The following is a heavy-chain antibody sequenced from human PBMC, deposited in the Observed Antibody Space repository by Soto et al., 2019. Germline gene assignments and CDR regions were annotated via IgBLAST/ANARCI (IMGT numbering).Heavy chain of an antibody. CDR1: GFNFISSF. Sequence: LRLSCVASGFNFISSFMGWLRQAPGKGLEWVANINQDGDKTYYVDSVKGRFTISRDNAHNSLYLQMSSLRVEDTAVYYCARYFRGSGRYFFDYWGQGTLVTVSS. J-gene: IGHJ4*02. V-gene: IGHV3-7*03. CDR2: INQDGDKT. CDR3: ARYFRGSGRYFFDY. D-gene: IGHD6-19*01.